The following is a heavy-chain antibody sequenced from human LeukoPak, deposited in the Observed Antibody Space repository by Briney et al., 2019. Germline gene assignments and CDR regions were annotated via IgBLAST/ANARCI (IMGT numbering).Heavy chain of an antibody. CDR2: ISSSSSSYI. CDR1: GFTFSSYS. D-gene: IGHD4-17*01. CDR3: ARATVTPPDYYYYYYMDV. J-gene: IGHJ6*03. V-gene: IGHV3-21*01. Sequence: GGSLRLSCAASGFTFSSYSMNWVRQAPGKGLEWVSSISSSSSSYIYYADSVKGRFTVSRDNAKNSLYLQMNSLRAEDTAVYYCARATVTPPDYYYYYYMDVWGKGTTVTVSS.